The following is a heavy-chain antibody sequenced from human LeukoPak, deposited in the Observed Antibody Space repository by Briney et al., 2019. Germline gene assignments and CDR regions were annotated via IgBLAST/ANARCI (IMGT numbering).Heavy chain of an antibody. V-gene: IGHV1-2*02. CDR1: GYTFTAYY. CDR3: ARDLFYSVSGTYYNVGRVFNY. D-gene: IGHD3-10*01. J-gene: IGHJ4*02. CDR2: INPNSGGT. Sequence: ASVKVSCKTSGYTFTAYYVHWVRQAPGQGLEWMGWINPNSGGTNYAQKFQGRVTMTRDTSITTAYMELTSLRSDDTAVYYCARDLFYSVSGTYYNVGRVFNYWGQGTLVTVSS.